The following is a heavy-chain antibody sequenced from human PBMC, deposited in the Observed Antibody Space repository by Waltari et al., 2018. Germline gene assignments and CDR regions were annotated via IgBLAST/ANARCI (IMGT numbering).Heavy chain of an antibody. CDR3: ARAGSRGVVTDPYYYYYYMDV. Sequence: QLQLQESGPGLVKPSETLSLTCTVSGGSISSSSYYWGWIRQPPGKGLEWIGSIYYSGSTNYNPSLKSRVTIAVDTSKNQFSLKLSSVTAADTAVYYCARAGSRGVVTDPYYYYYYMDVWGKGTTVTVSS. CDR2: IYYSGST. J-gene: IGHJ6*03. V-gene: IGHV4-39*07. CDR1: GGSISSSSYY. D-gene: IGHD2-21*02.